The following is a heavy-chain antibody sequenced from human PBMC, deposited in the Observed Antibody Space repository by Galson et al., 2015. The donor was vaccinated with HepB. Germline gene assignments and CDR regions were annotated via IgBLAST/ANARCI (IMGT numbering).Heavy chain of an antibody. CDR2: IYWDDDK. V-gene: IGHV2-5*02. CDR3: AHTGPAENWFDP. J-gene: IGHJ5*02. CDR1: GFSFDTRGVG. Sequence: PALVKPTQTLTLPCTFSGFSFDTRGVGVGWIRQPPGKAPEWLGLIYWDDDKRYSPSLKSRLTITKDTSKNQVVLTMTNMDPVDTATYYCAHTGPAENWFDPWGQGTLVTVSS. D-gene: IGHD7-27*01.